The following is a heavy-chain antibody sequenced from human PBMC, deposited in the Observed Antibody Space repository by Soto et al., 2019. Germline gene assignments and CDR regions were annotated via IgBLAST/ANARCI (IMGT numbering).Heavy chain of an antibody. J-gene: IGHJ6*02. CDR3: TTDRAGATHYSSSYSNAV. V-gene: IGHV3-15*01. D-gene: IGHD1-26*01. Sequence: PGGSLRLSCAASGFTFSNAWMSWVRQAPGKGLEWVGRIKSKTDGGTTDYAAPVKGRFTISRDDSKNTLYLQMNSLKTEDTAVYYCTTDRAGATHYSSSYSNAVSGQGPTVTV. CDR1: GFTFSNAW. CDR2: IKSKTDGGTT.